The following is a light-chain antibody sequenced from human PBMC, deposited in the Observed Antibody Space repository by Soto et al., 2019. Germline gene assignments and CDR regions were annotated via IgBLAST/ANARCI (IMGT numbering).Light chain of an antibody. V-gene: IGKV3-20*01. J-gene: IGKJ4*01. CDR2: GES. Sequence: EFVLTPSPGILSVSPGDRATLSCTRSPSISSSYLAWYQQNAGQAPRILIYGESSRATGIPDRFSGSGSGTDLNLSISRLEPEDFAVYYCQEYGSSPLTYGGGTKGDIK. CDR1: PSISSSY. CDR3: QEYGSSPLT.